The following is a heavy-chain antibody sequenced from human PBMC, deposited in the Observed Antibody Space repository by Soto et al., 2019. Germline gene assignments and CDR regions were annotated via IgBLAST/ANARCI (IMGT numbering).Heavy chain of an antibody. CDR1: GFTFSSYT. J-gene: IGHJ3*02. D-gene: IGHD6-19*01. CDR2: ISSSSGTI. CDR3: ARVTGWYDAFDI. Sequence: GGSLRLSCAASGFTFSSYTMNWVRQAPGKGLEWVSYISSSSGTIYYADSVKGRFTISRDNAKNSLYLQMNSLRAEYTAVYYCARVTGWYDAFDIWGQGTMVTVSS. V-gene: IGHV3-48*01.